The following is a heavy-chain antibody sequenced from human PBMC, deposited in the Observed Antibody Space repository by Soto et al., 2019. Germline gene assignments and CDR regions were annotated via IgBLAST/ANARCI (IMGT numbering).Heavy chain of an antibody. CDR1: GYTFTSYA. J-gene: IGHJ4*02. CDR3: ARVSRPYADYVGYFDY. D-gene: IGHD4-17*01. Sequence: GASVKHSCKASGYTFTSYAMHWVRQAPGQRLEWMGWINAGNGNTKYSQKFQGRVTITRDTSASTAYMELSSLRSEDTAVYYCARVSRPYADYVGYFDYWGQGTLVTVSS. CDR2: INAGNGNT. V-gene: IGHV1-3*01.